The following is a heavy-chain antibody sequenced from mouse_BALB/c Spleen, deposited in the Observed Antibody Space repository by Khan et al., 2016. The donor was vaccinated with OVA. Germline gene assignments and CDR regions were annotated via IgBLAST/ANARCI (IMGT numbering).Heavy chain of an antibody. Sequence: QMQLEESGPGLVAPSQSLSITCTVSGFSLTTYGVHWVRQPPGNGLEWLGIIWAGGSTNYNSALMSRLTISKDNSKGQVFLKMNSLQTDDTCMYYCARAWVISTDSFVYWSQGTPLTVSS. CDR2: IWAGGST. V-gene: IGHV2-9*02. J-gene: IGHJ2*01. CDR1: GFSLTTYG. D-gene: IGHD2-4*01. CDR3: ARAWVISTDSFVY.